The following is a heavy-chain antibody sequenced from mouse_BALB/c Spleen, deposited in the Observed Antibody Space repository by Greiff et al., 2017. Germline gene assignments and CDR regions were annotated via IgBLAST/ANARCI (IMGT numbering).Heavy chain of an antibody. D-gene: IGHD1-1*01. CDR2: INPYYGST. V-gene: IGHV1-39*01. Sequence: VQLQQTGPELVKPGASVKISCKASGYSFTDYIMLWVKQSHGKSLEWIGNINPYYGSTSYNLKFKGKATLTVDKSSSTAYMQLNSLTSEDSAVYYCARYGYYGSSYGDYWGQGTTLTVSS. CDR1: GYSFTDYI. J-gene: IGHJ2*01. CDR3: ARYGYYGSSYGDY.